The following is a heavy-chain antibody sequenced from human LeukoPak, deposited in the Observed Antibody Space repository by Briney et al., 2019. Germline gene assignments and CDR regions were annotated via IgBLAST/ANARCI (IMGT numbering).Heavy chain of an antibody. J-gene: IGHJ4*02. V-gene: IGHV1-2*02. D-gene: IGHD6-13*01. CDR2: INPNSGGT. CDR3: ARIAAAGPNTDY. CDR1: GYTFTGYY. Sequence: ASVNVSCKASGYTFTGYYMHWVRQAPGQGLEWMGWINPNSGGTNYAQKFQGRVTMTRDTSISTAYMELSRLRSDDTAVYYCARIAAAGPNTDYWGQGNLVTVSS.